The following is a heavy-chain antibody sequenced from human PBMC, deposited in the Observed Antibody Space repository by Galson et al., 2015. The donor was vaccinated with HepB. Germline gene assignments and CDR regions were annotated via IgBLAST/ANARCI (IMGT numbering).Heavy chain of an antibody. V-gene: IGHV3-30*18. D-gene: IGHD2-2*01. CDR3: AKVGEWCSRTRCYEVNNGMDV. CDR1: RFTFSSYA. J-gene: IGHJ6*02. CDR2: ISNDGTEE. Sequence: LSCAASRFTFSSYAMHWVRQAPGKGLEWVAVISNDGTEEHYGDSVKGRFTISRDNSKNTLYLQMNTLRPEDTAVYYCAKVGEWCSRTRCYEVNNGMDVWGQGTTVIVSS.